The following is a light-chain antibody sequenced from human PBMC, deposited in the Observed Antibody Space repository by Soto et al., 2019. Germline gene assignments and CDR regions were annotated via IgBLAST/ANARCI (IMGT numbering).Light chain of an antibody. CDR3: QQYGSSGT. Sequence: EIVLTQSPGTLSLSPGERATLSCRASQSVSSSYLAWYRQKPGQAPRLLIYGASNRAAGIPDRFSGRGSGTDFTLTISRLEPEDFAVYYCQQYGSSGTFGQGAKVDIK. V-gene: IGKV3-20*01. CDR2: GAS. J-gene: IGKJ1*01. CDR1: QSVSSSY.